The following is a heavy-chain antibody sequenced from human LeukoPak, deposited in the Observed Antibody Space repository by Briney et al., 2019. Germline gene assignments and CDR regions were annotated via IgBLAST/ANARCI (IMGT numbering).Heavy chain of an antibody. Sequence: SETLSLTCAVSGGSISSSNWWSWVRQPPRKGLEWIGAIHNGGNTDYNPSLESRVTISEDKSKNQFSLELTSVTAADTAIYYCARLPTGYPNWFASWGQGTQVTVSS. CDR3: ARLPTGYPNWFAS. D-gene: IGHD4-17*01. CDR2: IHNGGNT. J-gene: IGHJ5*01. V-gene: IGHV4-4*02. CDR1: GGSISSSNW.